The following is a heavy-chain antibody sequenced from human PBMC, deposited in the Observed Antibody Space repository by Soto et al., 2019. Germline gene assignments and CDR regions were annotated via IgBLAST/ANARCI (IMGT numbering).Heavy chain of an antibody. J-gene: IGHJ4*02. CDR2: ISQSAIA. CDR3: ATSSQLLGHLEY. D-gene: IGHD6-13*01. Sequence: SETLSLTCTVSGGSISDTDCYWGWGWIRQPPGKGLEWIGTISQSAIAYYNPSLRSRVTISVDTSKNQFSLMLTSVTAADTAVYYCATSSQLLGHLEYWGQGALVTVSS. CDR1: GGSISDTDCY. V-gene: IGHV4-39*01.